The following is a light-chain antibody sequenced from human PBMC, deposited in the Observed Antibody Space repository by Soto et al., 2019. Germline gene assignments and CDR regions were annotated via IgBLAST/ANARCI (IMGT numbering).Light chain of an antibody. V-gene: IGKV3-20*01. CDR2: GAS. Sequence: EIVLTQSPATLSLSPGERATLSCGASQSVSSYLAWYQQKPGQAPRLLIYGASRRATGIPDRFSGRESGTDFTLTITTLEPEDSAVYFCQQYASSPYTFGQGTKVDIK. J-gene: IGKJ2*01. CDR3: QQYASSPYT. CDR1: QSVSSY.